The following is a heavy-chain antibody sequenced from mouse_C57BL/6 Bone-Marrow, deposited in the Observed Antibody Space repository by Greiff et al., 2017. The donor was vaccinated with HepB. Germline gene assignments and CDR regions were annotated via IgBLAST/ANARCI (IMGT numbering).Heavy chain of an antibody. V-gene: IGHV1-64*01. D-gene: IGHD2-4*01. CDR3: AGRMIRAMDY. J-gene: IGHJ4*01. CDR1: GYTFTSYW. Sequence: VQLQQPGAELVKPGASVKLSCKASGYTFTSYWMHWVKQRPGQGLEWIGMIHPNSGSTNYNEKFKSKATLTVDKSSSTAYMQRSSLTSEDSAVYYCAGRMIRAMDYWGQGTSVTVSS. CDR2: IHPNSGST.